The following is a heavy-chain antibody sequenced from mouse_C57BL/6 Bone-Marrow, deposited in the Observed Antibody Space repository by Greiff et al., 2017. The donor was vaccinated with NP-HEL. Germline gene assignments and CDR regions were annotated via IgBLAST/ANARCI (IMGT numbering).Heavy chain of an antibody. CDR1: GYAFSSSW. D-gene: IGHD2-1*01. V-gene: IGHV1-82*01. CDR2: IYPGDGDT. J-gene: IGHJ3*01. Sequence: LVESGPELVKPGASVKISCKASGYAFSSSWMNWVKQRPGKGLAWIGRIYPGDGDTSYNGKFKGKATLTADKSSSTAYMQLSSLTSEDSAVYFCAKSTMVKGWFAYWGQGTLVTVSA. CDR3: AKSTMVKGWFAY.